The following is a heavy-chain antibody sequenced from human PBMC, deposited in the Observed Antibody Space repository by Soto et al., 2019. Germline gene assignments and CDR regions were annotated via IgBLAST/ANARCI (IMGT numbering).Heavy chain of an antibody. CDR2: IGADNRDT. CDR1: GYTFTNFG. CDR3: ARVIAYGSETAYGY. Sequence: QVQLVQSGAEVKKPGASVKVSCKASGYTFTNFGISWMRQAPGQGLEWMGWIGADNRDTNYAQNLQARLTMTTDTSTNTAYMELTSLKSDDSAVYYCARVIAYGSETAYGYWGQGTLVTVSS. D-gene: IGHD3-10*01. V-gene: IGHV1-18*01. J-gene: IGHJ4*02.